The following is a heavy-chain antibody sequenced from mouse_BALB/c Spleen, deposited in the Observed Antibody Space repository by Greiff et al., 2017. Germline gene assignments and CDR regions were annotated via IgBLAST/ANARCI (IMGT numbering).Heavy chain of an antibody. V-gene: IGHV2-3*01. CDR3: AKPERIHYYGYYAMDY. Sequence: VKVVESGPGLVAPSQSLSITCTVSGFSLTSYGVSWVRQPPGKGLEWLGVIWGDGSTNYHSALISRLSISKDNSKSQVFLKLNSLQTDDTATYYRAKPERIHYYGYYAMDYGGQGTTGTVSS. J-gene: IGHJ4*01. CDR2: IWGDGST. D-gene: IGHD1-2*01. CDR1: GFSLTSYG.